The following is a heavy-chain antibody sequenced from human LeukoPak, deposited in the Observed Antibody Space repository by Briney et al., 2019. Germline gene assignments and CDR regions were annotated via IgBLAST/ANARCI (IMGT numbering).Heavy chain of an antibody. V-gene: IGHV3-48*01. CDR3: ARDNYSSGWAYYYYGMDV. Sequence: GGSLRLSCAASGFTFSSYSMNWVRQAPGKGLEWVSYISSSSSTIYYADSVKGRFTISRDNAKNSLYLQMNSLRAEDTAVYYCARDNYSSGWAYYYYGMDVWGQGTTVTVSS. J-gene: IGHJ6*02. CDR1: GFTFSSYS. D-gene: IGHD6-19*01. CDR2: ISSSSSTI.